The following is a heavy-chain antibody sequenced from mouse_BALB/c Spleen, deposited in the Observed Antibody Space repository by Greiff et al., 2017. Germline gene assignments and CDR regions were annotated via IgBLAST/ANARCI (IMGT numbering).Heavy chain of an antibody. V-gene: IGHV5-6*01. J-gene: IGHJ2*01. CDR1: GFTFSSYG. CDR2: ISSGGSYT. D-gene: IGHD2-1*01. Sequence: EVKLVESGGDLVKPGGSLKLSCAASGFTFSSYGMSWVRQTPDKRLEWVATISSGGSYTYYPDSVKGRFTISRDNAKNTLYLQMSSLKSEDTAMYYCARVCRNYELFDYWGQGTTLTVSS. CDR3: ARVCRNYELFDY.